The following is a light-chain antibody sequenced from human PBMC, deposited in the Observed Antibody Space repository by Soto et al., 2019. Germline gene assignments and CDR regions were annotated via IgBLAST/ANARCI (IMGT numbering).Light chain of an antibody. CDR3: SSYAGSNNDVV. CDR1: SSDVGVYNY. V-gene: IGLV2-8*01. J-gene: IGLJ2*01. CDR2: EVN. Sequence: QSALTQPPSASGSPGQSVTISCTGTSSDVGVYNYVSWYQQHPGKAPKLMIYEVNERPSGVPDRFSGSKSGNTASLTVSGLQAEDEADYYCSSYAGSNNDVVFGGGTKLTVL.